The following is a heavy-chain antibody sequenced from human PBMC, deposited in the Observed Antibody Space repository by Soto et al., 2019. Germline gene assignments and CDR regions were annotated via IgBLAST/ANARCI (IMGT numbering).Heavy chain of an antibody. V-gene: IGHV3-30*18. CDR2: ISYTGANT. D-gene: IGHD3-22*01. CDR3: AKHMDDSGYFYVEGADH. Sequence: GESLKISCVASGFTFGRYAMHWVRQFPGRGLEWVAVISYTGANTYYVGSVRGRFTISRDNSKNTLYLQMNSLRAEDTAMYYCAKHMDDSGYFYVEGADHWGQGTLVTVSS. CDR1: GFTFGRYA. J-gene: IGHJ4*02.